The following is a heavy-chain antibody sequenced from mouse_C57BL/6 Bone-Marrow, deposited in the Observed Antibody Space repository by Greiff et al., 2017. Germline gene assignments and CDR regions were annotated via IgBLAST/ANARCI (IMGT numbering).Heavy chain of an antibody. V-gene: IGHV1-82*01. CDR1: GYAFSSSW. D-gene: IGHD1-1*01. CDR2: IYPGDGDT. CDR3: ARGTYYYGSSWDWYFDV. Sequence: QVQLKQSGPELVKPGASVKISCKASGYAFSSSWMNWVKQRPGKGLEWIGRIYPGDGDTNYNGKFKGKATLTADKSSSTAYMQLSSLTSEDTAVYFCARGTYYYGSSWDWYFDVWGTGTTVTVSS. J-gene: IGHJ1*03.